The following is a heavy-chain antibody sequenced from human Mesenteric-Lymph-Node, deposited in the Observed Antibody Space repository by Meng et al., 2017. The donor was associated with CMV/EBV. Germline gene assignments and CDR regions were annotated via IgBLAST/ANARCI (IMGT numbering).Heavy chain of an antibody. CDR2: INPNSGAT. Sequence: ASVKVSCKAFGYTFSGHYIHWVRQAPGQGLEWMGWINPNSGATNYAQKLQGRVTMTTDTSTSTAYMELRSLRSDDTAVYYCARVKADYENGMDVWGQGTTVTVSS. D-gene: IGHD4-17*01. CDR3: ARVKADYENGMDV. J-gene: IGHJ6*02. V-gene: IGHV1-2*02. CDR1: GYTFSGHY.